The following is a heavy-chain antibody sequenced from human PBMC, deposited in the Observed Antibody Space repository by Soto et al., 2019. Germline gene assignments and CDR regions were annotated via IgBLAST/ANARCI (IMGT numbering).Heavy chain of an antibody. J-gene: IGHJ3*02. Sequence: SETLSLTCTVSGGSISSNNYFWSWIRQHPGKGLEWIGYISYTGSAYYSPSLESRVTISVDMSKNQFSLRLNSVTAADTAMYYCAREVVSPATSDAFDIWGQGTMVTVSS. CDR3: AREVVSPATSDAFDI. V-gene: IGHV4-31*03. CDR2: ISYTGSA. D-gene: IGHD1-26*01. CDR1: GGSISSNNYF.